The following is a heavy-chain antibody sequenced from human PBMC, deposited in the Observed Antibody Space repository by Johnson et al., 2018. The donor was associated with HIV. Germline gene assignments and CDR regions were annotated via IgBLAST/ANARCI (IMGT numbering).Heavy chain of an antibody. Sequence: MQLVESGGGLIQPGGSLRLSCAASGFTISSNYLSWVRQAPGKSLEWVSIIYSGGRTYYADSVKGRFTISRDNSKNTLYLQMNSLRAEDTALYYCAKSPGKDHGGNSGAFDIWGQGTKVTVSS. CDR2: IYSGGRT. J-gene: IGHJ3*02. CDR1: GFTISSNY. V-gene: IGHV3-66*01. D-gene: IGHD4-23*01. CDR3: AKSPGKDHGGNSGAFDI.